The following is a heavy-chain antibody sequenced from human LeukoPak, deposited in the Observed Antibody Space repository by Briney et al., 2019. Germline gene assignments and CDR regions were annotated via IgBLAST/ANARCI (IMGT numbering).Heavy chain of an antibody. CDR2: IIPIFGTA. D-gene: IGHD3-22*01. CDR1: GGTFSSYA. CDR3: ARDPTYYYDSSGYPWDV. V-gene: IGHV1-69*13. J-gene: IGHJ6*04. Sequence: GASVKVSCKASGGTFSSYAISWVRQAPGQGLEWMGGIIPIFGTANYAQKFQGRVTITADESTSTAYMELSSLRSEDTAVYYCARDPTYYYDSSGYPWDVWGKGTTVTVSS.